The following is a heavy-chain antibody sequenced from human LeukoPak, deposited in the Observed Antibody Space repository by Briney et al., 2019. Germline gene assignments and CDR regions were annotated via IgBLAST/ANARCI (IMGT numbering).Heavy chain of an antibody. Sequence: PGGSLRLSCAASGFTFSNNVMHWVRQAPGKGLEWVSIISSDGSNKYYADSVKGRFTISRDNSMSTLFLQMNSLGDEDTAVYYCVKDRGTSSLFLDYWGPGTLVTVSS. CDR3: VKDRGTSSLFLDY. V-gene: IGHV3-30*18. J-gene: IGHJ4*02. CDR1: GFTFSNNV. D-gene: IGHD6-6*01. CDR2: ISSDGSNK.